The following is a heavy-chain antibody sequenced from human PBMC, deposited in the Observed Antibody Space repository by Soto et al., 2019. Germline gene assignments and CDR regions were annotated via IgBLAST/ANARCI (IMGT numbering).Heavy chain of an antibody. CDR2: IYYSGST. V-gene: IGHV4-31*03. J-gene: IGHJ6*02. D-gene: IGHD3-10*01. Sequence: QVQLQESGPGLVTPSQTLSLTCTVSGGSISSGGYYWSWIRQHPGKGLEWIGYIYYSGSTYYNPSLKSRVTISVDTSKNQFSLKLSSVTAADTAVYYCARLSSSGSFYYGMDVWGQGTTVTVSS. CDR1: GGSISSGGYY. CDR3: ARLSSSGSFYYGMDV.